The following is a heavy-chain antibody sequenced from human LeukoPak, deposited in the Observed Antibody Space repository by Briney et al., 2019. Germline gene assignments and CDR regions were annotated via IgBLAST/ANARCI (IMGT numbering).Heavy chain of an antibody. J-gene: IGHJ4*02. D-gene: IGHD3-10*01. CDR2: IYPGEADT. CDR3: ARRPPYGSATEPFDY. V-gene: IGHV5-51*01. CDR1: GYSFTSYW. Sequence: GESLKISCKGSGYSFTSYWIGWVRQMPGKGLEWMGIIYPGEADTRYSPSFQGQVTISADKSISTAYLQWSSLKASDTAMYYCARRPPYGSATEPFDYWGQGTLVTVSS.